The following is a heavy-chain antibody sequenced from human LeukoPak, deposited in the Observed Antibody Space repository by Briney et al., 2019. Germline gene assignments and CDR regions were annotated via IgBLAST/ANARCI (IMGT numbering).Heavy chain of an antibody. J-gene: IGHJ4*02. Sequence: GGSLRLSCAASGFTFSSYGMHWVRQAPGKGLEWVAVIWYDGSNKYYADSVKGRFTISRDNSKNTLYLQMNSLRAEDTAVCYCARAASRWYYDTLGYFDYWGQGTLVTVSS. CDR3: ARAASRWYYDTLGYFDY. V-gene: IGHV3-33*01. CDR2: IWYDGSNK. CDR1: GFTFSSYG. D-gene: IGHD3-9*01.